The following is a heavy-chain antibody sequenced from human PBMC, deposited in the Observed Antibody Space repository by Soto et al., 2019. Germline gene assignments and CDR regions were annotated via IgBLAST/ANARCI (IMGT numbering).Heavy chain of an antibody. V-gene: IGHV3-21*01. D-gene: IGHD4-17*01. CDR2: ISSSSSYI. Sequence: GGSLRLSCAASGFTFSSYSMNWVRQAPGKGLEWVSSISSSSSYIYYADSVKGRFTISRDNAKNSLYLQMNSLRAEDTAVYYCARDQVFAVTTKYFDYWGQGTLVTVSS. J-gene: IGHJ4*02. CDR3: ARDQVFAVTTKYFDY. CDR1: GFTFSSYS.